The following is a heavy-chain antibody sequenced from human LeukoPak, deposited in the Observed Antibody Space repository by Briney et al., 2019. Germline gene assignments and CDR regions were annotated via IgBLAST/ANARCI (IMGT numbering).Heavy chain of an antibody. CDR2: IKQDGSEK. J-gene: IGHJ4*02. CDR3: ARDGRFGELFEY. V-gene: IGHV3-7*01. D-gene: IGHD3-10*01. Sequence: GGSLRLSCAASGFTFSSYWMSWVRQAPGKGLEWVANIKQDGSEKYYVDSVKGRFTISSDNAKNSLYLQMNSLRAEDAAVYYCARDGRFGELFEYWGQGTLVTVSS. CDR1: GFTFSSYW.